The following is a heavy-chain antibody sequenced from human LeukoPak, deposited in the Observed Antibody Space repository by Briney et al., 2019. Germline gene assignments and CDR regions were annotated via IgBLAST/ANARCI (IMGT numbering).Heavy chain of an antibody. J-gene: IGHJ6*03. D-gene: IGHD6-19*01. CDR2: IRYDGSNK. Sequence: GGSLRLSCAASGFTFSTYAMHWVRQAPGKGLEWVAFIRYDGSNKYYADSVKGRFTISRDNSKNTLYLQMNSLRAEDTAVYYCAKVGSSGYQYYYYMDVWGKGTTVTISS. CDR1: GFTFSTYA. V-gene: IGHV3-30*02. CDR3: AKVGSSGYQYYYYMDV.